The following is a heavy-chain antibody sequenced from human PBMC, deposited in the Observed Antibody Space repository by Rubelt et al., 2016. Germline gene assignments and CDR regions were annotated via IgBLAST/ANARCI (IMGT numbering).Heavy chain of an antibody. CDR3: AKDFRIRFLEWLWDY. V-gene: IGHV3-23*01. J-gene: IGHJ4*02. D-gene: IGHD3-3*01. Sequence: EVQLLESGGGLVQPGGSLRLSCAASGFTFSSYAMSWVRQAPGKGLEWVSLISGSGTNTYYADSVKGRFTISRDNSKNTLYLQMNSLRAEDTAVYYCAKDFRIRFLEWLWDYWGQGTLVTVSS. CDR2: ISGSGTNT. CDR1: GFTFSSYA.